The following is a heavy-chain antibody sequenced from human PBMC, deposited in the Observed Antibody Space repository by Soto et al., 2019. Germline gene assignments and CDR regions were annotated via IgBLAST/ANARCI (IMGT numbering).Heavy chain of an antibody. CDR2: INHSGST. Sequence: QVQLQQWGAGLLKPSETLSLTCAVYGGSFSGYYWSWIRQPPGKGLEWIGEINHSGSTNYNPSLKSRVTISVDPSKNLFSRRLSSVTAADTAVYYCASVFHDVTTVVTPTYYFDYWGQGTLVTVSS. CDR3: ASVFHDVTTVVTPTYYFDY. D-gene: IGHD4-17*01. J-gene: IGHJ4*02. CDR1: GGSFSGYY. V-gene: IGHV4-34*01.